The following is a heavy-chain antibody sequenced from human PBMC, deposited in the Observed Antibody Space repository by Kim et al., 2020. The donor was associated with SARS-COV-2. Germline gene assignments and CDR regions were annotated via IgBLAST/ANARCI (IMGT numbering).Heavy chain of an antibody. D-gene: IGHD6-19*01. CDR1: GFNFRTFG. V-gene: IGHV3-23*01. CDR2: SSGIDHST. CDR3: ASVASSGWDVPFGS. J-gene: IGHJ4*02. Sequence: GGSLRLSCVASGFNFRTFGMTWVRQTPGKGLEWVSGSSGIDHSTYHADSVKGRFTISRDNSKNTIYLQMNSLTVEDTGIYYCASVASSGWDVPFGSWGQGTLVTVSS.